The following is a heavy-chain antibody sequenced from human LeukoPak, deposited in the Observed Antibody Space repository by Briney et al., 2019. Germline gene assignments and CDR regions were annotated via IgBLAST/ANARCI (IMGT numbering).Heavy chain of an antibody. J-gene: IGHJ4*02. V-gene: IGHV3-33*01. CDR1: GFTFSAYG. CDR2: MWYDGSDK. CDR3: ARGYSNWYYFDY. D-gene: IGHD6-13*01. Sequence: GGSLRLSCTASGFTFSAYGMHWVRQAPGKGLEWVAVMWYDGSDKHYADSVKGRFTISRDNSKNTLYLQMNSLRAEDTAVYYCARGYSNWYYFDYWGQGTLVTVSS.